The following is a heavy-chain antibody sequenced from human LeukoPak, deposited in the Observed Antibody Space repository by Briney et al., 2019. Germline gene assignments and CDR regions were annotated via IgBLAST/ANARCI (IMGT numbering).Heavy chain of an antibody. V-gene: IGHV5-51*01. D-gene: IGHD5-18*01. CDR1: GFGFYAFG. CDR2: IYPGGSNG. Sequence: ESLEIFWKGFGFGFYAFGDAWVRPIPGERLEWMGNIYPGGSNGRYSPSFQGQVTMSADKSITTVYLQWSSLKASDTAMYYCARHFHSAWFGFWGQGSLVTVSS. CDR3: ARHFHSAWFGF. J-gene: IGHJ4*02.